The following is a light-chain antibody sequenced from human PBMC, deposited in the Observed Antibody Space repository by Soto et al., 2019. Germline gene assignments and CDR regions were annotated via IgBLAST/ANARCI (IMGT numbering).Light chain of an antibody. CDR2: GTS. CDR3: QQYGSSYT. Sequence: EIVLTQSPGTLSLSPGERATLSCRASQSVRSNYLAWYQQQPGQAPRLLIYGTSTRATGIPDRFSGSGSGKDFTLTISRLEPEDFGVYYCQQYGSSYTFGPGTKVEIK. J-gene: IGKJ3*01. V-gene: IGKV3-20*01. CDR1: QSVRSNY.